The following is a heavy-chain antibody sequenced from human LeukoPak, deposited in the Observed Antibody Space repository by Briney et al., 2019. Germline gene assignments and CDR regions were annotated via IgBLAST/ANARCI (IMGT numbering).Heavy chain of an antibody. CDR1: GFTFSSYV. Sequence: GGSLRLSCAASGFTFSSYVMHWVRQAPGKGLEWVAFISYDGSNKYYADSVKGRFTISRDNAKNSLYLQMNSLRAGDTAVYYCATLGAAPRIDYWGQGTLVTVSS. CDR2: ISYDGSNK. V-gene: IGHV3-30*04. J-gene: IGHJ4*02. D-gene: IGHD6-6*01. CDR3: ATLGAAPRIDY.